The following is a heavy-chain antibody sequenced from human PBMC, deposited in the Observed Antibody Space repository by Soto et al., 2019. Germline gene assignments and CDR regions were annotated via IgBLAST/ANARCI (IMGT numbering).Heavy chain of an antibody. CDR3: ARHTVAVAGPRWFAP. CDR2: IHPAGINT. Sequence: GASVKVSCKAFGYSFISHYMHWVRQAPGQGLEWMGTIHPAGINTAYAQKFQGRVTMTTDTSTSTVYMELTSLTSEDTAVYYCARHTVAVAGPRWFAPWGQGTPVTVSS. V-gene: IGHV1-46*01. J-gene: IGHJ5*02. D-gene: IGHD6-19*01. CDR1: GYSFISHY.